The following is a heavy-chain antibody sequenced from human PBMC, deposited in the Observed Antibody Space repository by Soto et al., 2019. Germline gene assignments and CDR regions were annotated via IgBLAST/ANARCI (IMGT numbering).Heavy chain of an antibody. CDR3: AREAATYNWFDP. J-gene: IGHJ5*02. CDR1: GCSISSGGYY. D-gene: IGHD6-13*01. V-gene: IGHV4-31*03. CDR2: IYYSGST. Sequence: SETLSLTCTVSGCSISSGGYYWSWIRQHPGKGLEWIGYIYYSGSTYYNPSLKSRVTISVDTSKNQFSLKLSSVTAADTAVYYCAREAATYNWFDPWGQGTLVTVSS.